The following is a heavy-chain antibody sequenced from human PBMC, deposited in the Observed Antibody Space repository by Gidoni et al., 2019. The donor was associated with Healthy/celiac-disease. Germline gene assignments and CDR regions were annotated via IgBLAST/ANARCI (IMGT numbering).Heavy chain of an antibody. CDR2: INHSGST. CDR3: ARGGRYGDYVTDAFDI. J-gene: IGHJ3*02. Sequence: QVQLQQWGAGLLKPSETLSLTCAVYGGSFSGYYWSWIRQPPGKGLEWIGEINHSGSTNYNPSLKSRVTISVDTSKNQFSLKLSSVTAADTAVYYCARGGRYGDYVTDAFDIWGQGTMVTVSS. CDR1: GGSFSGYY. D-gene: IGHD4-17*01. V-gene: IGHV4-34*01.